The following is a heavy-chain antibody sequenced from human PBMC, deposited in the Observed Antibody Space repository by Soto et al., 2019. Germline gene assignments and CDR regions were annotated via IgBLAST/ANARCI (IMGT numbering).Heavy chain of an antibody. V-gene: IGHV4-59*01. Sequence: SETLSLTCTVSGGSLSSYYWTWIRQSPGKGLEWIGYVYFSGNTNYNPSLKSRVTISIDTSKNQFSLRLASVTAADTAFYYCGSVRPSGYVPSWGQGTLVTVSS. CDR3: GSVRPSGYVPS. CDR1: GGSLSSYY. D-gene: IGHD6-25*01. J-gene: IGHJ5*02. CDR2: VYFSGNT.